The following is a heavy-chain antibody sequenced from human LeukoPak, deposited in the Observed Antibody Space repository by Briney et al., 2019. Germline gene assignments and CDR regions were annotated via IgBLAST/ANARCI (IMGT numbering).Heavy chain of an antibody. CDR3: ARVATMIVVGITGYFDY. Sequence: PSETLSLTCTVSGGSISSYYWSWIRQPPGKGLEWIGSIYHSGSTYYNPSLKSRVTISVDTSKNQFSLKLSSVTAADTAVYYCARVATMIVVGITGYFDYWGQGTLVTVSS. V-gene: IGHV4-38-2*02. CDR1: GGSISSYY. D-gene: IGHD3-22*01. CDR2: IYHSGST. J-gene: IGHJ4*02.